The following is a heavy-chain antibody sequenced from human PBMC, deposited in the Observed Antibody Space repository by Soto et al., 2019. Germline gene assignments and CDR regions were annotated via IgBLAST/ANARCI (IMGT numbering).Heavy chain of an antibody. CDR3: ARDFDSSSGSGTFDI. V-gene: IGHV3-66*01. J-gene: IGHJ3*02. Sequence: GGSLRLSCAASGFTVSSNYMSWVRQAPGKGLEWVSVIYSGGSTYYADSVKGRFTISRDNSKNTLYLQMNSLRAEDTAVYYCARDFDSSSGSGTFDIWGQGTMVTVSS. D-gene: IGHD6-6*01. CDR1: GFTVSSNY. CDR2: IYSGGST.